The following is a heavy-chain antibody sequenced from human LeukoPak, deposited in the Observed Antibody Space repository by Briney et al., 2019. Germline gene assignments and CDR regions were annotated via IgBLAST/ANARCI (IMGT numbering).Heavy chain of an antibody. Sequence: ETLSLTCTVSGGSVSSGSYYWSWIRQPPGKGLEWVSTISGSGGSTYYADSVKGRFTISRDNSKNALYLQMNSLRAEDTAVYYCAKEFYFATAVWGQGTTVTVS. CDR1: GGSVSSGSYY. J-gene: IGHJ6*02. V-gene: IGHV3-23*01. D-gene: IGHD2-15*01. CDR3: AKEFYFATAV. CDR2: ISGSGGST.